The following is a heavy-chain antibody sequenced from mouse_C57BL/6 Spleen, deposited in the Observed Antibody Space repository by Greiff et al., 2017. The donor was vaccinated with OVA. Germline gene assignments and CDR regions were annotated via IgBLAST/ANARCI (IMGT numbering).Heavy chain of an antibody. CDR2: IWSGGST. CDR3: ARKNGNYRGYYAMDY. D-gene: IGHD2-1*01. CDR1: GFSLTSYG. V-gene: IGHV2-2*01. Sequence: VQLKQSGPGLVQPSQSLSITCTVSGFSLTSYGVHWVRQSPGKGLEWLGVIWSGGSTDYNAAFISRLSISKDNSKSQVFFKMNSLQADDTAIYYCARKNGNYRGYYAMDYWGQGTSVTVSS. J-gene: IGHJ4*01.